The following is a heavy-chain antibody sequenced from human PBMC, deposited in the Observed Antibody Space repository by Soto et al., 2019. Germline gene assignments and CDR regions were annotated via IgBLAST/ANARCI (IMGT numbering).Heavy chain of an antibody. D-gene: IGHD2-2*01. Sequence: GESLKISCKGSGYSFTSYWISWVRQMPGKGLEWMGRIDPSDSYTNYSPSFQGHVTISTDKSIGTAYLQWSSLKASDTAMYYCARRYCSSTSCPSNYYGMDVWGQGTTVTV. V-gene: IGHV5-10-1*01. J-gene: IGHJ6*02. CDR3: ARRYCSSTSCPSNYYGMDV. CDR2: IDPSDSYT. CDR1: GYSFTSYW.